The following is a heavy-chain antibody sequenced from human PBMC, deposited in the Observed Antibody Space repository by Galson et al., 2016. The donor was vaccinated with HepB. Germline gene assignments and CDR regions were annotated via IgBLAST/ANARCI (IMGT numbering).Heavy chain of an antibody. D-gene: IGHD3-22*01. CDR1: GFTFSRYN. Sequence: SLRLPCAGSGFTFSRYNMNWVRQAPGKGLEWLADISISGSTVYYADSVKGRFTISRDNDKNSVYLQMDSLRDEDTAVYYCAREADFYDSTGYFPPFAYWGQGILVTVSS. CDR2: ISISGSTV. CDR3: AREADFYDSTGYFPPFAY. J-gene: IGHJ4*02. V-gene: IGHV3-48*03.